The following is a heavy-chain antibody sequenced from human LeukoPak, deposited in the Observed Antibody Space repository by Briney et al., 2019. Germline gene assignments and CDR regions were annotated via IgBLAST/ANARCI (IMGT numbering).Heavy chain of an antibody. CDR2: IHYSGGT. V-gene: IGHV4-59*13. CDR1: GGSISSYY. Sequence: SETLSLTCTVSGGSISSYYWSCIRQPPGKGLELMGCIHYSGGTNYNPSLRSRLTISIDSSKNQFSLTLNSATAADTAVYYCARLGTTFDAFDLWGQGTMITVSS. CDR3: ARLGTTFDAFDL. D-gene: IGHD2/OR15-2a*01. J-gene: IGHJ3*01.